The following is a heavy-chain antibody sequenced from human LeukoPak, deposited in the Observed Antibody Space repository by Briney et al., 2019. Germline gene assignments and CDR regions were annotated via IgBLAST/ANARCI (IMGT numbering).Heavy chain of an antibody. CDR1: GFIFSDQN. D-gene: IGHD5-12*01. V-gene: IGHV3-21*01. Sequence: GGSLRLSCAASGFIFSDQNMNWVRQAPGKGLEWVSSISRTSNYIYYADSVKGRFTISRDNANNSLYLQMSSLRAEDTAIYYCPVGGLGEFPFDLWGQGTLVTVSS. CDR3: PVGGLGEFPFDL. CDR2: ISRTSNYI. J-gene: IGHJ4*02.